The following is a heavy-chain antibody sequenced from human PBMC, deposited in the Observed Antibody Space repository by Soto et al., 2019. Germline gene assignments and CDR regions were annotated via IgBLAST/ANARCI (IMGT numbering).Heavy chain of an antibody. V-gene: IGHV3-23*01. J-gene: IGHJ4*02. D-gene: IGHD3-9*01. Sequence: GGSLRLSCAASGFTFSSYAMSWVRQAPGKGLEWVSAISGSGGSTYYADSVKGRFTISRDNSKNTLYLQMNSLRAEDTAVYYCAKDSPSTDILTGYSPLYYFDYWGQGTLVTVSS. CDR1: GFTFSSYA. CDR3: AKDSPSTDILTGYSPLYYFDY. CDR2: ISGSGGST.